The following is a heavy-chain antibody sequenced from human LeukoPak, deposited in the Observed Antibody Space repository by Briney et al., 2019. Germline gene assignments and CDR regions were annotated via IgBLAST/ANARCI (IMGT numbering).Heavy chain of an antibody. CDR1: GFPASSNY. CDR3: ARSSSPSNLDY. D-gene: IGHD6-6*01. J-gene: IGHJ4*02. Sequence: GGSLSLSCAALGFPASSNYMSWVRQAPGKGLEWVSVIYSGGSTYYADSVKGRFTISRDNSKNTLYLQMNSLRAEDTAVYYCARSSSPSNLDYWGQGTLVTVSS. V-gene: IGHV3-66*01. CDR2: IYSGGST.